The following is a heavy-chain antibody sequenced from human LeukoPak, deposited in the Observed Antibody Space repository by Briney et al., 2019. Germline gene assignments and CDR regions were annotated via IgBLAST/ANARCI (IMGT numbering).Heavy chain of an antibody. CDR1: GLTFSDYY. Sequence: GGSLRLSCAASGLTFSDYYMSWIRQAPGKGLEWVSYISSSSSYTNYADSVKGRFTISRDNAKNSLYLQMNSLRAEDTAVYYCARDLPMLRHTSYESGMDVWGQGTAVTVSS. V-gene: IGHV3-11*06. CDR2: ISSSSSYT. CDR3: ARDLPMLRHTSYESGMDV. J-gene: IGHJ6*02. D-gene: IGHD2-8*01.